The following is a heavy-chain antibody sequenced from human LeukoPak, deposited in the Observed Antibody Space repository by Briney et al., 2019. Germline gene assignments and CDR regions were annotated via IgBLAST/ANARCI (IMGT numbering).Heavy chain of an antibody. V-gene: IGHV1-18*01. CDR3: ARGAKAF. J-gene: IGHJ4*02. CDR2: INPETGDT. Sequence: ASVKVSCKASGYTFTSYGISWVRQAPGQGLEWMGWINPETGDTNYAQKFQDRVTLTRDTSLITFYMELTSLRSDDTAMYYCARGAKAFWGQGTLVTVSS. CDR1: GYTFTSYG.